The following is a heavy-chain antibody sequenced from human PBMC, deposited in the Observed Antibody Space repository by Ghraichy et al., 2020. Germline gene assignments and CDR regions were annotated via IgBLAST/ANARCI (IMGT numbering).Heavy chain of an antibody. CDR1: GFTFSSYA. J-gene: IGHJ4*02. CDR3: ARGEGLYYDILTGYYRLDY. CDR2: ISSNGGST. Sequence: GGSLRLSCAASGFTFSSYAMHWVRQAPGKGLEYVSAISSNGGSTYYANSVKGRFTISRDNSKNTLYLQMGSLRAEDMAVYYCARGEGLYYDILTGYYRLDYWGQGTLVTVSS. V-gene: IGHV3-64*01. D-gene: IGHD3-9*01.